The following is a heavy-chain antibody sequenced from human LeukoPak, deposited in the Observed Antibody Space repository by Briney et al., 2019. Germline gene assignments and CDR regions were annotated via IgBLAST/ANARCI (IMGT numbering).Heavy chain of an antibody. CDR2: IYYSGST. CDR1: GGSISSYY. CDR3: ARGSNVGGDYYYHMDV. Sequence: SENLSLTCTVSGGSISSYYWSWIRQPPGKGLEWIGYIYYSGSTYYNPSLKSRVTISVDTSKNQFSLKLSSVTAADTAVYYCARGSNVGGDYYYHMDVWGKGTTVTVSS. D-gene: IGHD1-26*01. J-gene: IGHJ6*03. V-gene: IGHV4-59*08.